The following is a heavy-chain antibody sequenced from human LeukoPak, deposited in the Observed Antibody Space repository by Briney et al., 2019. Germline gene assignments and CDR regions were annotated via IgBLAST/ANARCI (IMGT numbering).Heavy chain of an antibody. CDR3: AKVGGVIAAAGNFDY. CDR1: GFTFSSYA. J-gene: IGHJ4*02. D-gene: IGHD6-13*01. Sequence: GGSLRLSCAASGFTFSSYAMSWVRQAPGKGLEWVSAISGSGGSTYYADSVKGRFTISRDNSKNTLYLQMNSLRAEDTAVYYCAKVGGVIAAAGNFDYWGQGTLVTVPS. CDR2: ISGSGGST. V-gene: IGHV3-23*01.